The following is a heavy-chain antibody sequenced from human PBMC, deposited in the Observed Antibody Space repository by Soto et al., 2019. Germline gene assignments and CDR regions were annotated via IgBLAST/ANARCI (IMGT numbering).Heavy chain of an antibody. CDR2: IDPSDSYT. CDR1: GYSFTSYW. Sequence: PGESLKISCKGSGYSFTSYWISWVRQMPGKGLEWMGRIDPSDSYTNYSPSFQGHVTISADKSISTAYLQWSSLKASDTAMYYCARHAGGSHNWFDPWGQGPLVTVSS. J-gene: IGHJ5*02. CDR3: ARHAGGSHNWFDP. V-gene: IGHV5-10-1*01. D-gene: IGHD1-26*01.